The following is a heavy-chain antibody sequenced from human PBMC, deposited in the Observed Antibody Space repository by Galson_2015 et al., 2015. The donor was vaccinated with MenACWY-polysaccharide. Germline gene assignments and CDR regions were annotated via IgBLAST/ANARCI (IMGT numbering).Heavy chain of an antibody. J-gene: IGHJ6*02. V-gene: IGHV1-69*01. D-gene: IGHD2-15*01. CDR2: IIPMSGIV. CDR3: ATKSGGHCIGYSCYTMDV. CDR1: GDTFRNYA. Sequence: QSGAEVKEPGESLRISCKASGDTFRNYAVNWVRQAPGQGLEWMGGIIPMSGIVTYTQKFQGRVTITADESTSTAYMELSSLGSGDTAMYYCATKSGGHCIGYSCYTMDVWGQGTTVTVSS.